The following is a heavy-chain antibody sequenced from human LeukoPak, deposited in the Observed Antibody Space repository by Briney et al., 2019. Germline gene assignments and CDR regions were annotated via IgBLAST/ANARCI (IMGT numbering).Heavy chain of an antibody. CDR3: ARQIPLLSNYDFWSGYQTAYYFDY. CDR1: GGSFSGYY. J-gene: IGHJ4*02. Sequence: SETLSLTCAVYGGSFSGYYWSWIRQPPGKGLEWIGYIYYSGSTNYNPSLKSRVTISVDTSKNQFSLKLSSVTAADTAVYYCARQIPLLSNYDFWSGYQTAYYFDYWGQGTLVTVSS. D-gene: IGHD3-3*01. CDR2: IYYSGST. V-gene: IGHV4-59*08.